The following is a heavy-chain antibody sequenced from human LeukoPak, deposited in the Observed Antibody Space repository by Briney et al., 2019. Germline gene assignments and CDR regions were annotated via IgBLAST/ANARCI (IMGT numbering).Heavy chain of an antibody. D-gene: IGHD6-19*01. V-gene: IGHV1-2*02. Sequence: ASVKVSCKASGYTFTGYYMHWVRQAPGQGPEWIGWINPNSGGTNYAQKFQGRVTMTRDTSLSTVHMELSRLRSDDTAVYYCATQATSGWHFSWGQGTLVTVSS. J-gene: IGHJ5*02. CDR2: INPNSGGT. CDR3: ATQATSGWHFS. CDR1: GYTFTGYY.